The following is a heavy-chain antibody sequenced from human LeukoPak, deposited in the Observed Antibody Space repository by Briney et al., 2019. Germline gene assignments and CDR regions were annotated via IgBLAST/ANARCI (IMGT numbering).Heavy chain of an antibody. CDR2: ISSSSSYI. V-gene: IGHV3-21*01. D-gene: IGHD6-19*01. CDR3: ARDRDQWLVVRYYFDY. CDR1: GFTFSSYS. Sequence: PGGSLRLSCAASGFTFSSYSMNWVRQAPGKGLEWVSSISSSSSYIHYADSVKGRFTISRDNAKNSLYLQMNSLRTEDTAVYYCARDRDQWLVVRYYFDYWGLGTLVTVSS. J-gene: IGHJ4*02.